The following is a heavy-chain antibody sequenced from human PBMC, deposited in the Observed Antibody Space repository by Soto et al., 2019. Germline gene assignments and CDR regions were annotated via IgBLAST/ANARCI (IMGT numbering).Heavy chain of an antibody. CDR2: ISYDGSNK. D-gene: IGHD4-17*01. Sequence: QVQLVESGGGVVQPGRSLRLSCAASGFTFSSYGMHWVRQAPGKGLEWVAVISYDGSNKYYADSVKGRFTISRDNSKNTLYLQMNSLRAEDTAVYYCAKTSYGDYFFNFDYWGQGTLVTVSS. V-gene: IGHV3-30*18. CDR1: GFTFSSYG. J-gene: IGHJ4*02. CDR3: AKTSYGDYFFNFDY.